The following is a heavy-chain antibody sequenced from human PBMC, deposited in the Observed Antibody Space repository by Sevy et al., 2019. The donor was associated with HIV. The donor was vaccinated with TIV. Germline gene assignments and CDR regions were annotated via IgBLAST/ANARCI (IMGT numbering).Heavy chain of an antibody. V-gene: IGHV3-7*03. Sequence: GGSLRLSCAASGFTFSSYAMHWVRQAPGKGLEWVANIKQDGSEKYYVDSVKGRFTISRDNAKNSLYLQMNSLRAEDTAVYYCARDRGGLRLGELSFIVWGQGTLVTVSS. J-gene: IGHJ4*02. D-gene: IGHD3-16*02. CDR1: GFTFSSYA. CDR3: ARDRGGLRLGELSFIV. CDR2: IKQDGSEK.